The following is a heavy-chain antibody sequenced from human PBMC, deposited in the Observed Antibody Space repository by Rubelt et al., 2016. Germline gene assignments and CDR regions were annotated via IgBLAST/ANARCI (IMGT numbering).Heavy chain of an antibody. D-gene: IGHD1-26*01. J-gene: IGHJ4*02. CDR3: AHRVGWDWVY. V-gene: IGHV2-5*02. Sequence: QITLKESGPTLVKPTQTLTLTCTFSGFSLSTSGVGVGWIRQPPGKALEWLALLYWDDDKRYSPSLKRSRTITKDTSKNQVVLTMTNMDPVDTATDYCAHRVGWDWVYWGQGTLVTVSS. CDR1: GFSLSTSGVG. CDR2: LYWDDDK.